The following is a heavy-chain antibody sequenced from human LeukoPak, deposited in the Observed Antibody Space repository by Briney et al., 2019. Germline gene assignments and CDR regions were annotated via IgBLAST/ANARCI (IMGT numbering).Heavy chain of an antibody. J-gene: IGHJ4*02. CDR2: ISDDGIHT. D-gene: IGHD3-10*01. CDR3: ARDNTMVRGAIIPYYFDY. V-gene: IGHV3-30-3*01. CDR1: GFTFGTYG. Sequence: GGSLRLSCAASGFTFGTYGFHWVRQAPGKGLEWVAIISDDGIHTYYTGSVKGRFSISRDNSNNTLSLHMGSLRPEGTAIYYCARDNTMVRGAIIPYYFDYWGQGILVTVSS.